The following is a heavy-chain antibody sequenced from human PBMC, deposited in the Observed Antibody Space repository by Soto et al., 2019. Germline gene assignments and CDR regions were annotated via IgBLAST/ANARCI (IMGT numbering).Heavy chain of an antibody. CDR1: GDSISSNNW. CDR2: IYHSGTT. V-gene: IGHV4-4*02. CDR3: ASRYTYSWDSYFNY. D-gene: IGHD6-13*01. Sequence: QVQLQESGPGLVKPSGTLSLTCTVSGDSISSNNWWSWVRQSPVKGLEWIGEIYHSGTTYYNPSLKSRVTISMDMSKNQFSLKLSSVTAADTAVYYCASRYTYSWDSYFNYWGQGTLVTVSS. J-gene: IGHJ4*02.